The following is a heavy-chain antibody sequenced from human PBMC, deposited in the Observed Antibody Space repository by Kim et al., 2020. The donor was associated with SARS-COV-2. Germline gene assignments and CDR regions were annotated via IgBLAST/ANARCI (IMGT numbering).Heavy chain of an antibody. V-gene: IGHV1-8*01. J-gene: IGHJ6*02. CDR3: ARGLRLGELSLFPYYYYYYGMDV. CDR1: GYTFTSYD. D-gene: IGHD3-16*02. Sequence: ASVKVSCKASGYTFTSYDINWVRQATGQGLEWMGWMNPNSGNTGYARKFQGRVTMTRNTSISTAYMELSSLRSEDTAVYYCARGLRLGELSLFPYYYYYYGMDVWGQGTTVTVSS. CDR2: MNPNSGNT.